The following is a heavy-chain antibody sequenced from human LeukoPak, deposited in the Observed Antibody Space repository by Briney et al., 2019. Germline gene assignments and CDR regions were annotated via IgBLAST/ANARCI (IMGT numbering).Heavy chain of an antibody. CDR2: IYYSGST. CDR3: ARGKKGYYFDY. J-gene: IGHJ4*02. Sequence: SETLSLTCTVSGGSISSYYWSWIRQPPGKGLEWIGYIYYSGSTNYNPSLKSRVTISVDTSKNQFSLKLSSVTAADTAVYYCARGKKGYYFDYWGQGTLVTVSS. CDR1: GGSISSYY. V-gene: IGHV4-59*01.